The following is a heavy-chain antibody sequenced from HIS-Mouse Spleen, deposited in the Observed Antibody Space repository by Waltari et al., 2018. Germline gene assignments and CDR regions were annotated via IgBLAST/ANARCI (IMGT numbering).Heavy chain of an antibody. CDR3: ARDYGDNWFDP. D-gene: IGHD4-17*01. V-gene: IGHV4-39*07. J-gene: IGHJ5*02. Sequence: QLQLQESRPGLVKPSETLSLTCTVPGGSISSSSYYWGWIRQPPGKGLEWIGSIYYSGSTYYNPSLKSRVTISVDTSKNQFSLKLSSVTAADTAVYYCARDYGDNWFDPWGQGTLVTVSS. CDR2: IYYSGST. CDR1: GGSISSSSYY.